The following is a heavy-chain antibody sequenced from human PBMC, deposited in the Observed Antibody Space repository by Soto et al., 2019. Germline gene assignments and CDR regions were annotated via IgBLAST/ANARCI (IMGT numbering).Heavy chain of an antibody. J-gene: IGHJ3*02. CDR1: GYRFPSYW. CDR2: IDPSDSYT. CDR3: ARHGGSGIYSRPFDI. D-gene: IGHD1-26*01. V-gene: IGHV5-10-1*01. Sequence: GESLKISCKGSGYRFPSYWISWVRQMPGKGLEWMGRIDPSDSYTNYSPSFQGHVTISADKSISTAYLQWSSLKASDTAMYYCARHGGSGIYSRPFDIWGQGTMVTVSS.